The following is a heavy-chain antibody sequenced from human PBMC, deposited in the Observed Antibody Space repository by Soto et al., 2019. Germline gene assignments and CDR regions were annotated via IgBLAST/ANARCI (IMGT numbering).Heavy chain of an antibody. J-gene: IGHJ3*02. CDR1: GFTFSSYG. Sequence: QVQLVESGGGVVQPGRSLRLSCAASGFTFSSYGIHWVRQAPGKGLEWVALISYDGSNKYYADSVKGRFTISRDNSKNTLYLQMNSLRAEDTAMYYCAKDRVGNWTDVFDIWGQGTMVTVSS. V-gene: IGHV3-30*18. CDR3: AKDRVGNWTDVFDI. D-gene: IGHD1-26*01. CDR2: ISYDGSNK.